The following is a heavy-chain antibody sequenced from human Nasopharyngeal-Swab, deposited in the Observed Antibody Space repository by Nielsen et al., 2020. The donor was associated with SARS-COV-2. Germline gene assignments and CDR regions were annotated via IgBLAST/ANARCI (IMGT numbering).Heavy chain of an antibody. CDR1: GFTFSSYS. J-gene: IGHJ4*02. Sequence: GGSLRLSCAASGFTFSSYSMNWVRQAPGKGLEWVSSISSSSSYIYYADSVKGRFTISRDNAKNSLYLQMNSLRAEDTAVYYCARTGPGYYDSSGYYGRNFDYWGQGTLVTVSS. CDR3: ARTGPGYYDSSGYYGRNFDY. CDR2: ISSSSSYI. V-gene: IGHV3-21*01. D-gene: IGHD3-22*01.